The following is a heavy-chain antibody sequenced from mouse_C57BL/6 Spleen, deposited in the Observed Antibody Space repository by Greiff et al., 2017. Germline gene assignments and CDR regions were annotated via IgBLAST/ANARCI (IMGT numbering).Heavy chain of an antibody. CDR3: ATDYYYGSSPAWFAY. D-gene: IGHD1-1*01. Sequence: QVHVKQPGAELVKPGASVKMSCKASGYTFTSYWITWVKQRPGQGLEWIGDIYPGSGSTNYNEKFKSKATLTVDTSSSTAYMQLSSLTSEDSAVYYCATDYYYGSSPAWFAYWGQGTLVTVSA. CDR2: IYPGSGST. V-gene: IGHV1-55*01. J-gene: IGHJ3*01. CDR1: GYTFTSYW.